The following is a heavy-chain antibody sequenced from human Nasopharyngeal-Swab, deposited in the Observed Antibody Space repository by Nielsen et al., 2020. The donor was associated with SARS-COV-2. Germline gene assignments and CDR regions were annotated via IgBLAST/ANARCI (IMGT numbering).Heavy chain of an antibody. Sequence: ASVKVSCKASGYTFTTHAMNWVRQAPGQGLEWMGWINTNTGSPRYAQGFTGRFVFSLDTSVSTAYLQIRSLKPEDTAVYFCARPSPYGDHSFDYWGQGTLVTVSS. J-gene: IGHJ4*02. CDR2: INTNTGSP. CDR1: GYTFTTHA. CDR3: ARPSPYGDHSFDY. V-gene: IGHV7-4-1*01. D-gene: IGHD4-17*01.